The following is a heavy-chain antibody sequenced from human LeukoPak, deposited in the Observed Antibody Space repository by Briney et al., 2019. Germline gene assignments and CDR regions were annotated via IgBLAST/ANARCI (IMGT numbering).Heavy chain of an antibody. D-gene: IGHD3-22*01. J-gene: IGHJ4*02. CDR1: GFTFSSYS. V-gene: IGHV3-21*01. CDR2: ISSSSSYI. Sequence: GGSLRLSYAASGFTFSSYSMNWVRQAPGKGLEWVSSISSSSSYIYYADSVKGRFTISRDNAKNSLYLQMNSLRAEDTAVYYCARDPGRYYDSSGYYFDYWGQGTLVTVSS. CDR3: ARDPGRYYDSSGYYFDY.